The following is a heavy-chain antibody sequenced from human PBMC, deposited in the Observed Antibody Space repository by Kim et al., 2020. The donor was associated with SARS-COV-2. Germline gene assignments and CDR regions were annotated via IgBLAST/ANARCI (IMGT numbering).Heavy chain of an antibody. D-gene: IGHD6-13*01. CDR3: SRRIFSGSCYAFDS. J-gene: IGHJ3*02. V-gene: IGHV4-59*13. CDR2: IYDSGSS. CDR1: GGSISNYY. Sequence: SETLSLTCTVSGGSISNYYWSWIRQPPGKGLEWIGYIYDSGSSKYNPYLKSRVTISVDTSKKQCPLKLSSGTAADTALYYCSRRIFSGSCYAFDSWGHGTLVSVSS.